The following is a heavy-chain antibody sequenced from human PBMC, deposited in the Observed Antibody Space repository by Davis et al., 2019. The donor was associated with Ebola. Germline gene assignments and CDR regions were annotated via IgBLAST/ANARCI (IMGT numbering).Heavy chain of an antibody. V-gene: IGHV4-39*01. CDR2: IYYSGST. CDR1: GGSISSSSYY. CDR3: ARSLGGFVSLNYFDY. D-gene: IGHD3-16*02. Sequence: PSETLSLTCTVSGGSISSSSYYWGWIRQPPGKGLEWNGSIYYSGSTHYNPSLKSRVTISVDTSKNQFSLKLSSVTAADTAVYYCARSLGGFVSLNYFDYWGQGTLVTVSS. J-gene: IGHJ4*02.